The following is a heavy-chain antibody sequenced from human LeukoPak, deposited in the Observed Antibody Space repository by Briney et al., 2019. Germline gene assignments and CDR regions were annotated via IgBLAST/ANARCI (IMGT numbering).Heavy chain of an antibody. V-gene: IGHV4-34*01. Sequence: PSETLSLTCAVYGGSFSVYYWSWIRQPPGMGLDWIGEINNSGSTNYNPSLKSRVTISVDTSKNQFSLKLSSVTAADTAVYYCARRMARNLARGPQRGYSYGYVGSGEGYWGQGTLVTVSS. CDR1: GGSFSVYY. J-gene: IGHJ4*02. CDR2: INNSGST. CDR3: ARRMARNLARGPQRGYSYGYVGSGEGY. D-gene: IGHD5-18*01.